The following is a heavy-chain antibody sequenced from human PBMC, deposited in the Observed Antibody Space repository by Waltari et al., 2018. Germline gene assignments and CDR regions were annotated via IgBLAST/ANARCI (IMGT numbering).Heavy chain of an antibody. CDR2: ISTTTYT. CDR3: ARDRYSSNWFLDY. D-gene: IGHD6-13*01. CDR1: GFTFTDYY. Sequence: QVQLVESGGGLVKPGGSLRLSCAASGFTFTDYYMHWIRQAPGKGLEWIAYISTTTYTNYADSVKGRFTISRDNDKNSLYLQMNFLRDDDTAVYYCARDRYSSNWFLDYWGQGILVTVSS. V-gene: IGHV3-11*06. J-gene: IGHJ4*02.